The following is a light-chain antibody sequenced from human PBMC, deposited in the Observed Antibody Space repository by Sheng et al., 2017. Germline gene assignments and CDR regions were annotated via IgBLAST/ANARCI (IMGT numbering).Light chain of an antibody. Sequence: EIVLTQSPGTLSLSPGERATLSCRASQSGTSRYLAWYQQKPGQAPTLLIYGASIRATDIPDRFSGSGSGTEFTLTISSLQSEDFAIYYCQQYNNWSWTFGQGTKLEIK. CDR1: QSGTSRY. CDR2: GAS. CDR3: QQYNNWSWT. J-gene: IGKJ1*01. V-gene: IGKV3D-15*01.